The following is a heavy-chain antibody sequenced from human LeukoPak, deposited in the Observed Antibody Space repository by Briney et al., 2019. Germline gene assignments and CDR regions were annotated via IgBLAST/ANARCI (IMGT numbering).Heavy chain of an antibody. Sequence: PGRSLRLYCAASGFTFSSNAMHWDRQAPGKGLEGVAVISYDGSNKYYADSVKGRFTISKDNSKNTLYLQMNSLRAEDTAVYYCASDRVRPDTDFAYWGQGTLVTVSS. D-gene: IGHD3-10*01. V-gene: IGHV3-30-3*01. CDR3: ASDRVRPDTDFAY. CDR1: GFTFSSNA. CDR2: ISYDGSNK. J-gene: IGHJ4*02.